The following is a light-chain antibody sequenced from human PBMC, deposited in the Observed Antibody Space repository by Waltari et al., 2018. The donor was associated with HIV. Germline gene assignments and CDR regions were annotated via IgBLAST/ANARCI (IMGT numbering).Light chain of an antibody. Sequence: QSVLTQPPSASGTPGPRVTLSCSGNSSNFATTTVIWYQQLPGAAPKLLLYGHLQRPSGVPDRFSGSKSATSASLVISDLHSDDEGTYYCEAWDDSVTGPVFGGGTKLTVL. J-gene: IGLJ3*02. CDR2: GHL. CDR1: SSNFATTT. CDR3: EAWDDSVTGPV. V-gene: IGLV1-44*01.